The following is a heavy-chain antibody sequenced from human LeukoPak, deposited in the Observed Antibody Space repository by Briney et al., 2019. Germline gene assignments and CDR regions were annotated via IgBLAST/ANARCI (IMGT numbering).Heavy chain of an antibody. V-gene: IGHV1-2*02. CDR2: NNPNSGGT. J-gene: IGHJ4*02. CDR3: ARDSCSSTSCLSIDDY. Sequence: GASVKVSCKASGYTFIAYYMHWVRQAPGQGLEWMGWNNPNSGGTNYAQKFQGRVTMTRDTSISTVYMELSRLRSDDTAVYYCARDSCSSTSCLSIDDYWGQGTLVTVSS. D-gene: IGHD2-2*01. CDR1: GYTFIAYY.